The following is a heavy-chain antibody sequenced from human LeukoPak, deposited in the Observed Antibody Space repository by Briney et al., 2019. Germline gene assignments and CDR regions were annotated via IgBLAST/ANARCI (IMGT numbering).Heavy chain of an antibody. CDR3: AKDSASWYYYDSSGLGAGAFDI. D-gene: IGHD3-22*01. V-gene: IGHV3-9*01. CDR1: GFTFDDYA. J-gene: IGHJ3*02. Sequence: PAGGSLRLSCAASGFTFDDYAMHWVRQAPGKGLEWVSGISWNSGSIGYADSVKGRFTISRDNAKNSLYLQMNSLRAEDTALYYCAKDSASWYYYDSSGLGAGAFDIWGQGTMVTVSS. CDR2: ISWNSGSI.